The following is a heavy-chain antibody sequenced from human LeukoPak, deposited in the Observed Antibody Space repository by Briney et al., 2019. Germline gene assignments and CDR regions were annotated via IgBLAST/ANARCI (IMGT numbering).Heavy chain of an antibody. J-gene: IGHJ4*02. CDR2: IYYSGST. D-gene: IGHD5-24*01. CDR1: GGSISSYY. Sequence: PSETLSLTCTVSGGSISSYYWSWLRQPPGKGLEWIGYIYYSGSTNYNPSLTRRVTMSVDTSTNQFSLKLTSVTAADTAVYYCARDPDGYKFFDYWGQGTLVTVSS. CDR3: ARDPDGYKFFDY. V-gene: IGHV4-59*01.